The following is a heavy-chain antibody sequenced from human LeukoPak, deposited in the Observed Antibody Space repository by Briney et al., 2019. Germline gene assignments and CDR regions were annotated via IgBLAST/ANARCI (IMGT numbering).Heavy chain of an antibody. J-gene: IGHJ3*02. Sequence: GGSLRLSCAASGFTFSTYWMSWVRQAPGKGLEWVANIKEDGSEKYYVDSVKGRFTISRDNAKNSLYLQMNSLRAEDTAVYYCARDLIIWGASLLGAFDIWGQGTMTVSS. CDR2: IKEDGSEK. V-gene: IGHV3-7*01. CDR3: ARDLIIWGASLLGAFDI. D-gene: IGHD3-16*01. CDR1: GFTFSTYW.